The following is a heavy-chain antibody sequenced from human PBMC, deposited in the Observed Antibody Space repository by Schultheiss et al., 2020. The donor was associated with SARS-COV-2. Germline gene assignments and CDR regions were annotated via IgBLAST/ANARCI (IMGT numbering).Heavy chain of an antibody. CDR1: GGTFTGYY. CDR2: INPNSGGT. CDR3: TRDRPPYGLALYFYYGMDV. J-gene: IGHJ6*02. Sequence: ASVKVSCKASGGTFTGYYMHWVRQAPGQGLEWMGWINPNSGGTNYAQKFQDRVTMTTDTSTRTAYMELRSLRSDDTAVYYCTRDRPPYGLALYFYYGMDVWGQGTTVTVSS. V-gene: IGHV1-2*02. D-gene: IGHD3-10*01.